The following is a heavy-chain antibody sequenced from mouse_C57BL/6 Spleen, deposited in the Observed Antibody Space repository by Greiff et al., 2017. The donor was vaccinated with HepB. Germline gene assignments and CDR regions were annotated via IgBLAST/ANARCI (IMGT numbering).Heavy chain of an antibody. CDR1: GYTFTSYW. CDR3: VNYDGYYGWFAY. V-gene: IGHV1-55*01. D-gene: IGHD2-3*01. CDR2: IYPGSGST. Sequence: QVQLQQPGAELVKPGASVKMSCKASGYTFTSYWITWVKQRPGQGLEWIGDIYPGSGSTNYNEKFKSKATLTVDTSSSTAYMQLSSLTSEDSAVYYCVNYDGYYGWFAYWGQGTLVTVSA. J-gene: IGHJ3*01.